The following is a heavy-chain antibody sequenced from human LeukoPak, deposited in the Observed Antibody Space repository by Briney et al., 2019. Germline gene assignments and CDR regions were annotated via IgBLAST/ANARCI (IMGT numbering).Heavy chain of an antibody. D-gene: IGHD7-27*01. V-gene: IGHV4-59*08. CDR2: IYSSGST. Sequence: SETLSLTCSVSGGSISNYFWTWIRQPPGKGLEWIGYIYSSGSTYYNPSLKSRVTISVDTSKNRFSLKLSTVTAADTAVYYCARRPTGDPTFDYWGQGTLVTVSS. CDR3: ARRPTGDPTFDY. J-gene: IGHJ4*02. CDR1: GGSISNYF.